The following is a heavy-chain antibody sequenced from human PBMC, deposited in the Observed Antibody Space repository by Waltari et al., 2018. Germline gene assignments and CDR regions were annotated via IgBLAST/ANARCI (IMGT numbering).Heavy chain of an antibody. V-gene: IGHV3-64*01. J-gene: IGHJ4*02. D-gene: IGHD1-26*01. Sequence: EVQLVESGGGLVQPGGSLRLSCAASGFTFSTYAMHWVRQAPGKGLEYGASITRNGDTTYYAKSVTGRFTISRDNSKNTLYLQMGSLRVDDMAVYYCARDKVGSADCWGQGTLVTVSS. CDR1: GFTFSTYA. CDR2: ITRNGDTT. CDR3: ARDKVGSADC.